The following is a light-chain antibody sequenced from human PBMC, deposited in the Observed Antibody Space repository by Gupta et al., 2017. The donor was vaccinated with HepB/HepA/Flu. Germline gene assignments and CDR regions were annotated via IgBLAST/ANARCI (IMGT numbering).Light chain of an antibody. V-gene: IGLV1-51*02. CDR3: GTWDSSLRGGV. CDR2: ENN. CDR1: SSNIGNNY. J-gene: IGLJ3*02. Sequence: QSVLTQPPSVSAAPGQKVTISCSGSSSNIGNNYVSWYQQLPGTAPKLLIYENNKRPSGIPDRFSGSKSGTSATLGITGLQTGDEADYYCGTWDSSLRGGVFGGGTKLTV.